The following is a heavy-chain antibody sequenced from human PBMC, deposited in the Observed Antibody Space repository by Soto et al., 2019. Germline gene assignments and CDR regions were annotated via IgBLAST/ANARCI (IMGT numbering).Heavy chain of an antibody. CDR1: GYTFTSYY. CDR3: ALTVAGTMSFDY. Sequence: ASVKVSCKASGYTFTSYYMHWVRQAPGQGLEWMGIINPSGGRASYAQKFQGRVTITADESTSTAYMELSSLRSEDTAVYYCALTVAGTMSFDYWGQGTLVTVSS. V-gene: IGHV1-46*01. CDR2: INPSGGRA. D-gene: IGHD6-19*01. J-gene: IGHJ4*02.